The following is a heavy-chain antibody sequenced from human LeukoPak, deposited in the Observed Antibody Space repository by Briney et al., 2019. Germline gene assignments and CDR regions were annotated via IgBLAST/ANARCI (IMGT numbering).Heavy chain of an antibody. V-gene: IGHV4-4*07. Sequence: PSETLSLTCTVSGGSISIYYWSWIRQPAGKGLEWIGRIYTSGSTNYNPSLKSRVTMSVDTSKNQFSLKLSSVTAADTAVYYCARDDPPHYDFWSGYTALGYYYYGMDVWGQGTTVTVSS. D-gene: IGHD3-3*01. J-gene: IGHJ6*02. CDR2: IYTSGST. CDR1: GGSISIYY. CDR3: ARDDPPHYDFWSGYTALGYYYYGMDV.